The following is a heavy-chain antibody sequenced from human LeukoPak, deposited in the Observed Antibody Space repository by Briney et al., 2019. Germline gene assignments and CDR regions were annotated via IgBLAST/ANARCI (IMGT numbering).Heavy chain of an antibody. D-gene: IGHD2-2*01. CDR2: ISSSSSYI. V-gene: IGHV3-21*01. CDR1: GFTFSSYS. CDR3: ARVSGYCSSTSCFDY. Sequence: AGSLRLSCAASGFTFSSYSMNWVRQAPGKGLEWISSISSSSSYIYYADSVKDRFTISRDNAKNSLYLQMNSLRAEEKAVYYCARVSGYCSSTSCFDYWGQGTMVTVSS. J-gene: IGHJ4*02.